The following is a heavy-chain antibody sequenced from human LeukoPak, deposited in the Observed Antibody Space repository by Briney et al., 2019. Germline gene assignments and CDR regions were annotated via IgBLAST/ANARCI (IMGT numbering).Heavy chain of an antibody. CDR2: IKSKTDGGTT. Sequence: GGSLRLSCAASGFTFSNAWMSWVRQAPGKGLEWVGRIKSKTDGGTTDYAAPVKGRFTISRDDSKSIAYLQMNSLKTEDTAVYYCTRGADYGRYFDYWGQGTLVTVSS. CDR1: GFTFSNAW. V-gene: IGHV3-15*01. CDR3: TRGADYGRYFDY. D-gene: IGHD4-17*01. J-gene: IGHJ4*02.